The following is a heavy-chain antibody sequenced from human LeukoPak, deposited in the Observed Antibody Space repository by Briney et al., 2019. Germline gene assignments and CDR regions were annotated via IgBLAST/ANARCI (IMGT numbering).Heavy chain of an antibody. CDR1: GYTFTSYA. D-gene: IGHD2-8*01. J-gene: IGHJ3*02. CDR2: INTNTGNP. CDR3: ARIRSPYCTNGVCRDPILDAFDI. V-gene: IGHV7-4-1*02. Sequence: RASVKVPCKASGYTFTSYAMNWVRQAPGQGLEWMGWINTNTGNPTYAQGFTGRFVFSLDTSVSTAYLQISSLKAEDTAVYYCARIRSPYCTNGVCRDPILDAFDIWGQGTMVTVSS.